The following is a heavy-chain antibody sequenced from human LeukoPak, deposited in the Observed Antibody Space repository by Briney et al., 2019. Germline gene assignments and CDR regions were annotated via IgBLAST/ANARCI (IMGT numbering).Heavy chain of an antibody. V-gene: IGHV3-30*18. CDR3: AKASEAAAAPGDY. CDR1: GFTFSSYG. D-gene: IGHD6-13*01. J-gene: IGHJ4*02. Sequence: GRSLRLSCAASGFTFSSYGMHWVRQAPGKGLEWVAVISYDGSNKYYADSVKGRFTISRDNSKNTLYLQMNSLRAEDTAVYYCAKASEAAAAPGDYWGQGTLVTVSS. CDR2: ISYDGSNK.